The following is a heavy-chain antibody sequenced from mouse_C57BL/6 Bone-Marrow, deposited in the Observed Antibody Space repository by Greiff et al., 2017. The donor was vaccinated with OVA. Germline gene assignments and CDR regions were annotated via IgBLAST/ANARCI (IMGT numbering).Heavy chain of an antibody. CDR1: GYTFTSYG. J-gene: IGHJ3*01. CDR2: IYPRSGNT. CDR3: TRFAY. Sequence: QVQLQQSGAELARPGASVKLSCKASGYTFTSYGMSWVKQTPGQGLEWIGEIYPRSGNTSYNEKFKGKATLTADKSSSTAYMEVRSLTSEDSAVYFCTRFAYWGQGTLVTVSA. V-gene: IGHV1-81*01.